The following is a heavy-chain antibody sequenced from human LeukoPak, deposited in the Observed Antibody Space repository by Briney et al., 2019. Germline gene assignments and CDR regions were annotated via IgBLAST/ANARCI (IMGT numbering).Heavy chain of an antibody. CDR2: IKQDGSEK. CDR1: GLTFSSYW. V-gene: IGHV3-7*04. CDR3: TGDSSGYWEFDY. D-gene: IGHD3-22*01. Sequence: GGSLRLSCAASGLTFSSYWMSWVRQAPGKGLEWVANIKQDGSEKYYVDSVKGRFTISRDNDKNSLYLQMNSLRAEDTAVYYCTGDSSGYWEFDYWGQGTLVTVSS. J-gene: IGHJ4*02.